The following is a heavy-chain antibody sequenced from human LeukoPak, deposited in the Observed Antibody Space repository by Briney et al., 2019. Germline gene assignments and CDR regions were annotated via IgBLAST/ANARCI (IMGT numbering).Heavy chain of an antibody. CDR2: IHYSGST. D-gene: IGHD3-9*01. V-gene: IGHV4-59*01. CDR1: GGSISSYY. Sequence: SETLSLTCTVSGGSISSYYWSWIRQPPGKGLEWIGYIHYSGSTNYKPSLKSRVTISVDTSKNQFSLKLSSVTAADTAVYYCARLTGYSSGSWFDPWGQGTLVTVSS. CDR3: ARLTGYSSGSWFDP. J-gene: IGHJ5*02.